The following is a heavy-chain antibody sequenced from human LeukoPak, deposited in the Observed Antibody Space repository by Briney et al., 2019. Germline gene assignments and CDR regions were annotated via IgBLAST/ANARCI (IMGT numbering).Heavy chain of an antibody. Sequence: SETLSLTCTVSGGSISSSSYYWGWIRQPPGKGLEWIGSIYYSGSTYYNPSLKSRVTISVDTSKNQFSLKLSSVTAADTAVYYCARHLGYCSSTSCYLWWFDPWGQGTLVTVSS. D-gene: IGHD2-2*01. V-gene: IGHV4-39*01. J-gene: IGHJ5*02. CDR2: IYYSGST. CDR3: ARHLGYCSSTSCYLWWFDP. CDR1: GGSISSSSYY.